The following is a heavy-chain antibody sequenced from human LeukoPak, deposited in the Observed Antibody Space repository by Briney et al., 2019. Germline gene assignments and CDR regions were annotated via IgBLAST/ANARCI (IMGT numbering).Heavy chain of an antibody. D-gene: IGHD6-19*01. V-gene: IGHV4-34*01. J-gene: IGHJ4*02. CDR1: GGSFSGYY. CDR2: INHSGST. Sequence: PSETLSLTCGVYGGSFSGYYWSWIRQPPGKGLEWIGEINHSGSTNYNPSLKSRVTISVDTSKNQFSLKLSSVTAADTAVYYCARDGAVAGTRYFIDYWGQGTLVTVAS. CDR3: ARDGAVAGTRYFIDY.